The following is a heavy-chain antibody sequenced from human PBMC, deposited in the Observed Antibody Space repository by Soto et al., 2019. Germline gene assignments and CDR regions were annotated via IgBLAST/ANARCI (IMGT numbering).Heavy chain of an antibody. CDR2: IIPNSGGT. V-gene: IGHV1-2*04. J-gene: IGHJ6*02. CDR3: ARDGSQGGSGIVVVPAAGSFYRMDV. CDR1: GGTFSSYA. D-gene: IGHD2-2*01. Sequence: VASVKVSCKASGGTFSSYAISWVRQAPGQGLEWMGGIIPNSGGTNYAQKFQGWVTMTRDTSISTAYMELSRLRSDDTAVYYCARDGSQGGSGIVVVPAAGSFYRMDVWGQGTTVTVSS.